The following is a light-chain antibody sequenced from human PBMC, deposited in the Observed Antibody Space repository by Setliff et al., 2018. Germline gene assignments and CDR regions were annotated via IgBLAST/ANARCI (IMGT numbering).Light chain of an antibody. CDR3: QVWDSGSEHYV. V-gene: IGLV3-21*04. J-gene: IGLJ1*01. CDR1: NIGGKS. CDR2: YDS. Sequence: SYELTQPPSVPVAPGKTARITCGGNNIGGKSVNWYQQKPGQAPVLVIYYDSDRPSGIPERFFGSNSGNTATLTTSRVEAGDEADYYCQVWDSGSEHYVFGTGTKGTVL.